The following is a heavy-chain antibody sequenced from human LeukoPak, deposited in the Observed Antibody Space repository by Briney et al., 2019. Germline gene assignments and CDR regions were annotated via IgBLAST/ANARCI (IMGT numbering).Heavy chain of an antibody. D-gene: IGHD2-21*02. J-gene: IGHJ4*02. CDR1: GFTFSSYG. Sequence: PGGSLRLSCAASGFTFSSYGMHWVRQAPGKGLEWVAVIWYDGSNKYYADSVKGRFTISRDNSKNTLYLQMNSLRAEDTAVYYCARGDNCGGDCYSFDYWGQGTLVTVSS. CDR2: IWYDGSNK. V-gene: IGHV3-33*01. CDR3: ARGDNCGGDCYSFDY.